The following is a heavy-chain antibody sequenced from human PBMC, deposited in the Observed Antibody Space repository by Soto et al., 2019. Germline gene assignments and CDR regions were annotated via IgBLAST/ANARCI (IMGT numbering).Heavy chain of an antibody. V-gene: IGHV4-61*01. J-gene: IGHJ2*01. CDR2: IYYTGVT. CDR3: VRVLDSSWYADL. D-gene: IGHD3-22*01. Sequence: QVQLQESGPGLVKPSETLSLTCSVSGGSVSSASFYWTWIRQAPGTGLEYIGYIYYTGVTNYNPSLSSRVTISLATSKNQFSLKLNSMTAADTAVYYCVRVLDSSWYADLWGRGTLVTVSS. CDR1: GGSVSSASFY.